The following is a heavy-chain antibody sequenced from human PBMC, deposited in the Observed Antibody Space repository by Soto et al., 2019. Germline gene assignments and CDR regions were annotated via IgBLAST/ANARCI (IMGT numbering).Heavy chain of an antibody. V-gene: IGHV3-21*01. CDR2: ISSSSSYI. J-gene: IGHJ3*02. Sequence: VQVVESGGGLVKPGGSLRLSCAASGFTFSSYSMNWVRQAPGKGLEWVSSISSSSSYIYYADSAKGRFTISRDNAKNSLYLQMNSLRAEDTAVYYCARVGGGYQLLHAFDIWGQGTMVTVSS. CDR3: ARVGGGYQLLHAFDI. CDR1: GFTFSSYS. D-gene: IGHD2-2*01.